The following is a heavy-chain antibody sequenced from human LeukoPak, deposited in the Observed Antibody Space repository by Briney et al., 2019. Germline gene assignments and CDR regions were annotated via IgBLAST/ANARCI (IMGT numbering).Heavy chain of an antibody. V-gene: IGHV3-74*01. Sequence: PGGSLRLSCAASGFTFSSYWMHWVRQAPGKGLVWVSRINSDGSSTSYADSVKGRFTISRDNAKNTLYLQMNSLRAEDTAVYYCARGVPLTVTRARDYRGQGTLVTVSS. CDR1: GFTFSSYW. D-gene: IGHD4-17*01. J-gene: IGHJ4*02. CDR2: INSDGSST. CDR3: ARGVPLTVTRARDY.